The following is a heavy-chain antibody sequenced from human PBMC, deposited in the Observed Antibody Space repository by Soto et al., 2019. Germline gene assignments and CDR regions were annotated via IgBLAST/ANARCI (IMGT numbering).Heavy chain of an antibody. CDR3: ARLDCSGGSCYPYYFEH. CDR2: IRSNGRT. V-gene: IGHV3-73*02. CDR1: GFTFSASA. J-gene: IGHJ4*01. D-gene: IGHD2-15*01. Sequence: EVQLVESGGGLVQPGGSLELSCAASGFTFSASAMHWVRQASGKGLEWVGRIRSNGRTAYAASMQGRFTISRDDSKKTAYLQLNSLKTDDTAVYYCARLDCSGGSCYPYYFEHWGHGALVTVSA.